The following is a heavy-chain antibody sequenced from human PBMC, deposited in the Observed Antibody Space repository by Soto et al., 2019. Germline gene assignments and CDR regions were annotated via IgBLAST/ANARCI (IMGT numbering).Heavy chain of an antibody. CDR3: AKQPWMIAAAGWYEP. V-gene: IGHV1-69*06. J-gene: IGHJ5*02. D-gene: IGHD6-13*01. CDR1: GGTFSSYA. CDR2: IIPIFGTA. Sequence: SVKVSCKASGGTFSSYAISWVRQAPGQGLEWMGGIIPIFGTANYAQKFQGRVTITADKSTSTAYMELSSLRSEDTAVYYCAKQPWMIAAAGWYEPWGQGTLATVAS.